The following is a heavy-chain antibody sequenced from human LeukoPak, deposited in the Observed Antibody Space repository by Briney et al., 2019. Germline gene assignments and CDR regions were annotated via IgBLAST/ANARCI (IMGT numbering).Heavy chain of an antibody. J-gene: IGHJ4*02. CDR1: GFTFSNYW. Sequence: GALRLSRAASGFTFSNYWMSWVRQAPDKGLEWVANRKQDGTEKYYVDSMKGRFTISRDNAKKSLYLQMNSLRAEDTAVYYCARGGESYYGSGSHDYWGQGTLVTVSS. CDR3: ARGGESYYGSGSHDY. D-gene: IGHD3-10*01. CDR2: RKQDGTEK. V-gene: IGHV3-7*01.